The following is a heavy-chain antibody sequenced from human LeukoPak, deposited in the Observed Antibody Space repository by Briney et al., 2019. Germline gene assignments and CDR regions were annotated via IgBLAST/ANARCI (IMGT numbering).Heavy chain of an antibody. V-gene: IGHV3-11*06. D-gene: IGHD3-9*01. J-gene: IGHJ4*02. CDR1: GFTFSDYY. Sequence: GGSLRLSCAASGFTFSDYYMSWMRQAPGKGLEWVSYINSSHSYTNYADSVKGRFYADSVKGRFTISRANAKNSLYLQMNSLRAEDTAVYYCARDYDILTGGFDYWGQGTLVTVSS. CDR2: INSSHSYT. CDR3: ARDYDILTGGFDY.